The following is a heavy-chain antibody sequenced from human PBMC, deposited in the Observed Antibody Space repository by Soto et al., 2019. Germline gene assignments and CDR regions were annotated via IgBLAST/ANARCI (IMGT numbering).Heavy chain of an antibody. CDR2: ISAYNGNT. Sequence: QVQLVQSGAEVKKPGASVKVSCKASGYTFTHYGISWVRQAPGQGLEWRGWISAYNGNTNKAQKYQGRVTMNTDTYTRATYLALRRLRFEATAVYYFAREPNDFDYWGQGTLVTVSS. J-gene: IGHJ4*02. CDR3: AREPNDFDY. V-gene: IGHV1-18*01. D-gene: IGHD7-27*01. CDR1: GYTFTHYG.